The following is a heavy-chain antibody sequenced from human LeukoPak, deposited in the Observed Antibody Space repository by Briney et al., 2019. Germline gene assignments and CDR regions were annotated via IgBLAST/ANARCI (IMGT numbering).Heavy chain of an antibody. Sequence: GGSLRLSCAASGFTFSSYAMSWVRQAPGKGLEWVSGISGSGDRRNYADSVKGRFTISRDISKNTLYLQMNSLRAEDTAVYYCAKGPKQLLVGSRGYYFDYWGQGTLVTVSS. CDR2: ISGSGDRR. D-gene: IGHD6-13*01. CDR3: AKGPKQLLVGSRGYYFDY. J-gene: IGHJ4*02. CDR1: GFTFSSYA. V-gene: IGHV3-23*01.